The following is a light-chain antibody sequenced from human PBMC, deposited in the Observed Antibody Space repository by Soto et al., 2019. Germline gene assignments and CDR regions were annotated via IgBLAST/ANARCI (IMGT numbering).Light chain of an antibody. J-gene: IGLJ1*01. V-gene: IGLV2-8*01. CDR2: EVS. CDR1: SSDVGGYNY. Sequence: QSALTQPPSASGSPGQSVTISCTGTSSDVGGYNYVSWYQQLPGKAPKLMIYEVSKRPSGVPDRFSGSKSGNTASLTVSGLQAEDEADYYCSSYAGSNNLDVFGTGTKLTVL. CDR3: SSYAGSNNLDV.